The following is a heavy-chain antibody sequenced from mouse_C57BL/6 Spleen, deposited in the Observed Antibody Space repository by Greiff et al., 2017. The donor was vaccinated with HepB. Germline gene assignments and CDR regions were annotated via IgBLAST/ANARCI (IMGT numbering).Heavy chain of an antibody. CDR2: IYPGSGST. Sequence: VQLQQPGAELVKPGASVKMSCKASGYTFTSYWITWVKQRPGQGLEWIGDIYPGSGSTNYNEKFKSKATLTVDTSSSTAYMQLSSLTSEDSAVYYFARGILLLFYAMDYWGQGTSVTVSS. D-gene: IGHD1-1*01. J-gene: IGHJ4*01. CDR1: GYTFTSYW. CDR3: ARGILLLFYAMDY. V-gene: IGHV1-55*01.